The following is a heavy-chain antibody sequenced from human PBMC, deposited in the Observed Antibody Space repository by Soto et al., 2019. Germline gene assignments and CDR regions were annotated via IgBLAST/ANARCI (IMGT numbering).Heavy chain of an antibody. CDR2: ISSSSSTI. D-gene: IGHD4-17*01. Sequence: GGSLRLSCAASGFTFSSYSMNWVRQAPGKGLEWVSYISSSSSTIYYADSVKGRFTISRDNAKNSLYLQMNSLRDEDTAVYYCATQADYGDPTWYYYYGMDVWGQGTTVTVSS. CDR3: ATQADYGDPTWYYYYGMDV. CDR1: GFTFSSYS. J-gene: IGHJ6*02. V-gene: IGHV3-48*02.